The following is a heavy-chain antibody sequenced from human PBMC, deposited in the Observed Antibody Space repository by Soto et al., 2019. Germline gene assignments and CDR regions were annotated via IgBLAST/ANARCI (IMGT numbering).Heavy chain of an antibody. D-gene: IGHD3-16*01. CDR3: ARDEGGRAFDI. CDR2: ISSSSSYI. CDR1: GFTFSSYS. Sequence: EVQLVESGGGLVKPGGSLRLSCAASGFTFSSYSMNWVRQAPGKGLEWVSSISSSSSYIYYAGSVKGRFAISRDNAKNSLYLQMNSLRAEDTAVYYCARDEGGRAFDIWGRGTMVTVSS. J-gene: IGHJ3*02. V-gene: IGHV3-21*01.